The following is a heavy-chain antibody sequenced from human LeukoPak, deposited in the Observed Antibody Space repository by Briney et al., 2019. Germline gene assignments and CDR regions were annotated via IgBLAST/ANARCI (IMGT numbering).Heavy chain of an antibody. Sequence: PGGSLRLSCAASGFTFSSYGMTWVRQAPGKGLEWVSAISGSGGSTYYADSVKGRFTISRDNSKNTLYLQMNSLRAEDTAVYYCAKSTYSSGRSTYYFDYWGQGTLVTVSS. CDR2: ISGSGGST. V-gene: IGHV3-23*01. CDR1: GFTFSSYG. D-gene: IGHD6-19*01. J-gene: IGHJ4*02. CDR3: AKSTYSSGRSTYYFDY.